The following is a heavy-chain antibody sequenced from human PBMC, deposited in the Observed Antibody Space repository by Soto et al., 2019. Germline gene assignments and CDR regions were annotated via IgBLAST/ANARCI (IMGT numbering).Heavy chain of an antibody. CDR2: IIPIFGTA. V-gene: IGHV1-69*12. CDR1: GGTFSSYA. Sequence: QVQLVQSGAEVKKPGSSVKVSCKASGGTFSSYAISWVRQAPGQGLEWMGEIIPIFGTANYAQKFQGRVTITVDESTSTADMELSSLRSEDTAVYYCARDRGPSSGYYPYWFDPWGQGTLVTVSS. D-gene: IGHD3-22*01. CDR3: ARDRGPSSGYYPYWFDP. J-gene: IGHJ5*02.